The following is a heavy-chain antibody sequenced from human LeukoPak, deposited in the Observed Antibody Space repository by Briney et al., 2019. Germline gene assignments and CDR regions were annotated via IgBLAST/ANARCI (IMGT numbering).Heavy chain of an antibody. J-gene: IGHJ4*02. Sequence: GSLRLSCAASGFTFSSYSMNWVRQPLGKGLEWIGEIYHSGSTNYNPSLKSRVTISVDKSKNQFSLKLSSVTAADTAVYYCARFPSYDFWSGYPDYWGQGTLVTVSS. D-gene: IGHD3-3*01. V-gene: IGHV4-4*02. CDR1: GFTFSSYSM. CDR2: IYHSGST. CDR3: ARFPSYDFWSGYPDY.